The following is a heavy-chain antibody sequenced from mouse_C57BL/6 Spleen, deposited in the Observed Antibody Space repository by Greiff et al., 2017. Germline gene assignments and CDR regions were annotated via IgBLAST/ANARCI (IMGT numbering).Heavy chain of an antibody. CDR2: INPNNGGT. V-gene: IGHV1-18*01. J-gene: IGHJ2*01. D-gene: IGHD1-1*01. Sequence: EVQLQQSGPELVKPGASVKIPCKASGYTFTDYNMDWVKQSHGKSLEWIGDINPNNGGTIYNQKFKGKATLTVDKSSSTAYMELRSLTSEDTAVYYCARAVYDGSGLDYWGQGTTLTVSS. CDR1: GYTFTDYN. CDR3: ARAVYDGSGLDY.